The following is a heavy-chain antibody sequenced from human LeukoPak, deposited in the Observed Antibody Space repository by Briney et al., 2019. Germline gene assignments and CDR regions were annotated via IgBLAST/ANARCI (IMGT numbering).Heavy chain of an antibody. CDR3: AREKQGSYYDSSGYDY. J-gene: IGHJ4*02. Sequence: GGSLRLSCAASGFTFSSYAMHWVRQAPGKGLEWVAVISYDGSNKYYADSVKGRFTISRDNSKNTLYLQMNSLRAEDTAVYYCAREKQGSYYDSSGYDYWGQGTLVTVSS. D-gene: IGHD3-22*01. CDR1: GFTFSSYA. CDR2: ISYDGSNK. V-gene: IGHV3-30-3*01.